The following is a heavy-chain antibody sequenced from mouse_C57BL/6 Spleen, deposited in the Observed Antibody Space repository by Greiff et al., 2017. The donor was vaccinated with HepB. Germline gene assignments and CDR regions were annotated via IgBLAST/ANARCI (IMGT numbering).Heavy chain of an antibody. D-gene: IGHD1-1*01. J-gene: IGHJ4*01. V-gene: IGHV14-3*01. CDR1: GFNIKNTY. CDR2: IDPANGNT. CDR3: ARSPLSHYYGSSYGAMDY. Sequence: VQLQQSVAELVRPGASVKLSCTASGFNIKNTYMHWVKQRPEQGLEWIGRIDPANGNTKYAPKFQGKATITADTSSNTAYLQLSSLTSDDTAIYYCARSPLSHYYGSSYGAMDYWGQGTSVTVSS.